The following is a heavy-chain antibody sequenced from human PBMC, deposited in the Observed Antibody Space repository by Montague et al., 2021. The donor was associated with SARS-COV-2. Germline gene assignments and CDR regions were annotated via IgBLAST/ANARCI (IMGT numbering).Heavy chain of an antibody. CDR1: GGPISSYY. Sequence: SETLSLTCTVSGGPISSYYWSWIRQPPGKGLEWIGYIYYSGSTNYNPSLKSRVTISVDTSKNQFSLKLSSVTAADTAVYYCARGPRITMIVVVITDIWFDPWGQGTLVTVSS. D-gene: IGHD3-22*01. V-gene: IGHV4-59*01. J-gene: IGHJ5*02. CDR2: IYYSGST. CDR3: ARGPRITMIVVVITDIWFDP.